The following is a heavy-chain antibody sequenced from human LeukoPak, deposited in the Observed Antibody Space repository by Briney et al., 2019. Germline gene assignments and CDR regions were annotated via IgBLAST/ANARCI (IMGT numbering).Heavy chain of an antibody. V-gene: IGHV4-39*07. CDR1: GGFISRNSFY. CDR2: IYYSGTT. Sequence: SETLSLTCTVSGGFISRNSFYWGWIRQPPGKGLEWIGSIYYSGTTYYNPSLKSRVTLSVDTSKNQFSLKLSSVTAADTAVYYCAREYQLLWAGYFDLWGRGTLVTVSS. D-gene: IGHD2-2*01. CDR3: AREYQLLWAGYFDL. J-gene: IGHJ2*01.